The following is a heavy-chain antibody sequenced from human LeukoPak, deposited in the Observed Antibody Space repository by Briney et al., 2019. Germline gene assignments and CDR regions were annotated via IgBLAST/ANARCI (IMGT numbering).Heavy chain of an antibody. CDR3: ARHGVRYGDIPRYYYYYYMDV. J-gene: IGHJ6*03. D-gene: IGHD4-17*01. V-gene: IGHV4-39*01. CDR2: IYYSGST. Sequence: SETLSLTCTVSGGSISSSSYYWGWIRQPPGKGLEWIGSIYYSGSTYYNPSLKSRVTISVDTSKNQFSLKLSSVTAADTAVYYCARHGVRYGDIPRYYYYYYMDVWGKGTTVTISS. CDR1: GGSISSSSYY.